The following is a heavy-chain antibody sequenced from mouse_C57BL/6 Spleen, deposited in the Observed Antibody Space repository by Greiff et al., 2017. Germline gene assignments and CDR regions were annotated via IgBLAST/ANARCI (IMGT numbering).Heavy chain of an antibody. CDR3: ASITGTGDFDY. CDR1: GYTFTDYY. Sequence: EVQLQQSGPELVKPGASVKISCKASGYTFTDYYMNWVKQSHGKSLEWIGDINPNNGGTSYNQKFKGKATLTVDKSSSTAYMELRSLTSEDSAVXYCASITGTGDFDYWGQGTTLTVSS. V-gene: IGHV1-26*01. D-gene: IGHD4-1*01. CDR2: INPNNGGT. J-gene: IGHJ2*01.